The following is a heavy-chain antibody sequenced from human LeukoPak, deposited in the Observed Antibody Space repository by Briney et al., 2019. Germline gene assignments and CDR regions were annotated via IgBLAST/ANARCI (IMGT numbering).Heavy chain of an antibody. CDR1: GGSISSRNYH. CDR2: IYASGAS. Sequence: PSQTLSLTCTLSGGSISSRNYHWNWIRQAAGKGPEWIGRIYASGASKYNPSLNGRVTISLDTSKNQFSLSLSSVTAADRPVYYCARSQIQLHLPWHFYYWGPGILVTVSS. CDR3: ARSQIQLHLPWHFYY. V-gene: IGHV4-61*02. J-gene: IGHJ4*02. D-gene: IGHD5-24*01.